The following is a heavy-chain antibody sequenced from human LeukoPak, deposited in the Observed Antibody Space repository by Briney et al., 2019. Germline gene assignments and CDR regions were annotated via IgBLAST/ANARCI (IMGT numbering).Heavy chain of an antibody. J-gene: IGHJ3*02. CDR3: AKECDYYDFWTPAAFDI. D-gene: IGHD3-3*01. V-gene: IGHV3-7*01. CDR1: GFTFSSYW. Sequence: PGGSLRLSCAASGFTFSSYWMNWVRQAPGKGLEWVAKIKQDGSEKYYVDSVKGRFTISRDNAKNSLYLQINSPRAEDTAVYYCAKECDYYDFWTPAAFDIWGQGTMVTVSS. CDR2: IKQDGSEK.